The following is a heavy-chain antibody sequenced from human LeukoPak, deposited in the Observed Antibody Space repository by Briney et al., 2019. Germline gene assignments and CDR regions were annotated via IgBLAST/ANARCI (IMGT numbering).Heavy chain of an antibody. D-gene: IGHD1-26*01. CDR1: GYSFTNYG. J-gene: IGHJ4*02. Sequence: ASVKVSCKASGYSFTNYGISWVRQAPGQGLEWMGWISAYNGYTHFAQKFQGRVTMTTDTSTSTAYMELRSLRSDDTAVYYCARDDDGSYWGQGTLVTVSS. CDR2: ISAYNGYT. V-gene: IGHV1-18*01. CDR3: ARDDDGSY.